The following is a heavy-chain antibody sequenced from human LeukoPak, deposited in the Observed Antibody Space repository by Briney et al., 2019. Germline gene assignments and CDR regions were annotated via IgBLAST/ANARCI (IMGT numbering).Heavy chain of an antibody. CDR3: VRGQARAWVLDY. Sequence: GGSLRLSCAASGFTFSSNWMHWVRQAPGKGLVWVSHISTDARTITYADFVKGRFTISRDNAKNTVYLQMNSLRAEDTALYYCVRGQARAWVLDYWGQGTPVTVSS. D-gene: IGHD1-26*01. V-gene: IGHV3-74*01. J-gene: IGHJ4*02. CDR1: GFTFSSNW. CDR2: ISTDARTI.